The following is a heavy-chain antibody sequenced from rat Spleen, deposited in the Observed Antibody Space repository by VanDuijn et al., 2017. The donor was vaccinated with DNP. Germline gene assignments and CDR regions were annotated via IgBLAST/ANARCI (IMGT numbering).Heavy chain of an antibody. CDR1: GFTFSDYN. D-gene: IGHD1-12*02. Sequence: EVQLVESGGGLVQPGRSLKLSCAASGFTFSDYNLAWVRQAPKKGLEWVATIFYDGSRTHYRDSVKGRFTISRDNAKSTLYLQMNSLRSEDMARYYCARHGDGSYYYGGAMDAWGQGTSVTVSS. V-gene: IGHV5S10*01. J-gene: IGHJ4*01. CDR2: IFYDGSRT. CDR3: ARHGDGSYYYGGAMDA.